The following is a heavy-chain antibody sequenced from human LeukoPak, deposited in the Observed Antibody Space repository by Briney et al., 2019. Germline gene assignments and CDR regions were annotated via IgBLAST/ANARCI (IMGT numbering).Heavy chain of an antibody. CDR3: ARQEGGEEYSST. J-gene: IGHJ5*02. V-gene: IGHV4-39*01. CDR1: GGSISSSNYY. Sequence: SETLSLTCTVSGGSISSSNYYWGWIRQPPGKGLQWIGSISYSGSTYYNPSLKSRVTISVDTSKNQFSLKLSSVTAADTAVYYCARQEGGEEYSSTWGQGTLVTVSS. D-gene: IGHD6-6*01. CDR2: ISYSGST.